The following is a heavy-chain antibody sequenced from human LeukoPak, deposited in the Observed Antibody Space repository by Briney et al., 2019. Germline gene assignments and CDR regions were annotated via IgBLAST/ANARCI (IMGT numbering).Heavy chain of an antibody. CDR3: ARGSRLGANYFDY. CDR2: INHSGST. Sequence: SETLSLTCAVYGGSFSGYYWSWIRQPPGKGLEWIGEINHSGSTNYNPSLKSRVTISVDTSENQFSLKLSSVTAADTAVYYCARGSRLGANYFDYWGQGTLVTVSS. J-gene: IGHJ4*02. V-gene: IGHV4-34*01. D-gene: IGHD3-16*01. CDR1: GGSFSGYY.